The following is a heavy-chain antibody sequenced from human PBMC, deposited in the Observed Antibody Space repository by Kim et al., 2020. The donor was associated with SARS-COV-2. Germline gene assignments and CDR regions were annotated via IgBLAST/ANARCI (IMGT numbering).Heavy chain of an antibody. CDR3: ARDCRGSMSPMVTGCYYYYGMDV. Sequence: GGSLRLSCAASGFTFSSYSMNWVRQAPGKGLEWVSSISSSSSYIYYADSVKGRFTISRDNAKNSLYLQMNSLRAEDTAVYYCARDCRGSMSPMVTGCYYYYGMDVWGQGTTVTVSS. V-gene: IGHV3-21*01. J-gene: IGHJ6*02. CDR1: GFTFSSYS. D-gene: IGHD5-18*01. CDR2: ISSSSSYI.